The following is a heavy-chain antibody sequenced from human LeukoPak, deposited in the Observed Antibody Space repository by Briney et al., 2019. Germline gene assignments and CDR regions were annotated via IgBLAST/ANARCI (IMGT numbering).Heavy chain of an antibody. CDR2: IYYTGST. D-gene: IGHD3-22*01. V-gene: IGHV4-59*01. Sequence: SETLPLTCTVSGGSISSYYGGWIRQPPGKGLEWIGYIYYTGSTGYNPSLKSRVTISIDTSKNQFSLKLSSVTAADTAVYYCARSYDSRGYYYYGMDVWGQGTTVTVSS. CDR3: ARSYDSRGYYYYGMDV. CDR1: GGSISSYY. J-gene: IGHJ6*02.